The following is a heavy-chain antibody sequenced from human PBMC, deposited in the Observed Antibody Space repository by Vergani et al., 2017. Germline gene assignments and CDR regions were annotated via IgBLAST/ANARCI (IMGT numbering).Heavy chain of an antibody. Sequence: EVQLVESGGGLVKPGGSLRLSCAASGFTFSSYSMNWVRQAPGKGLEWVSSISSSSSYIYYADSVKGRFTISRDNAKNSLYLQMNSLRAEDTAVYYCARERSIAAAGTLYYYGMDVWGQGTTVTVSS. J-gene: IGHJ6*02. CDR1: GFTFSSYS. D-gene: IGHD6-13*01. CDR3: ARERSIAAAGTLYYYGMDV. V-gene: IGHV3-21*04. CDR2: ISSSSSYI.